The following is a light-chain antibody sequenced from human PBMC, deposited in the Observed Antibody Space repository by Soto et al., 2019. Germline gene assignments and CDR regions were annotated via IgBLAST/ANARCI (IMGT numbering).Light chain of an antibody. Sequence: EIVLTQSPGTLSLSPGERATLSCRASQSVSNRYLAWYQQKPGQAPRLLIYGASSRATGNPDRFSGSGSGTDFTLTISRLEPEDFAVYYCHQYDISPLTFGGGTKVEIK. CDR1: QSVSNRY. CDR3: HQYDISPLT. CDR2: GAS. J-gene: IGKJ4*01. V-gene: IGKV3-20*01.